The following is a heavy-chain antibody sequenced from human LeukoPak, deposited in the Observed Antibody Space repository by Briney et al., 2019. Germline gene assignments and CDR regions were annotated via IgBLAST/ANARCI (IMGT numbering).Heavy chain of an antibody. CDR2: TYYRSRAYN. J-gene: IGHJ2*01. D-gene: IGHD1-26*01. V-gene: IGHV6-1*01. Sequence: WNWLRQSXXXGVXWLGRTYYRSRAYNEYARAVKGQITIDPDTSKNQCSLQLRSVTPEDAAVYYCARTIGHLDLWGRGTLVTVSS. CDR3: ARTIGHLDL.